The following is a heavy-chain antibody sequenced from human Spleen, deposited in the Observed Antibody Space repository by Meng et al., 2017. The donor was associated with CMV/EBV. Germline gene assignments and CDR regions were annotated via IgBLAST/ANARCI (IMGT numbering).Heavy chain of an antibody. V-gene: IGHV3-11*01. CDR1: GFMFSDYY. Sequence: GESLKISCEGSGFMFSDYYITWIRQAPGKGLEWVSYISGTLRTIYYADSMKGRFTISRDNAKNSVYLQMNSLRVEDTAIYYCAREGDYYYGMDVWGQGTRVTVSS. J-gene: IGHJ6*02. CDR2: ISGTLRTI. CDR3: AREGDYYYGMDV.